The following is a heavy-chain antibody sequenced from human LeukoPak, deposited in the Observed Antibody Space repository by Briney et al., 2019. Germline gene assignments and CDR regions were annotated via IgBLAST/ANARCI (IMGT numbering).Heavy chain of an antibody. Sequence: ASVKVSCEASGGTFSSYAISWVRQAPGQGLEWMGGIIPIFGTANYAQKFQGRVTITADESTSTAYMELSSLRSEDTAVYYCAGKYGDYVYGYFDYWGQGTLVTVSS. V-gene: IGHV1-69*13. CDR3: AGKYGDYVYGYFDY. CDR1: GGTFSSYA. D-gene: IGHD4-17*01. J-gene: IGHJ4*02. CDR2: IIPIFGTA.